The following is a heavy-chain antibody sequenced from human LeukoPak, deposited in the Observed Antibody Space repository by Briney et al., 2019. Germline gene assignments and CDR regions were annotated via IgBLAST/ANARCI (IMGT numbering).Heavy chain of an antibody. CDR2: ISSSSSYI. J-gene: IGHJ6*03. V-gene: IGHV3-21*01. CDR3: ARLYCSSTNCHTLYYYYMDV. D-gene: IGHD2-2*02. CDR1: GFTFSSYS. Sequence: PGGSLRLSCAASGFTFSSYSMNWVRQAPGKGLEWVSSISSSSSYIYYADSVKGRFTISRDNAKNSLYLQMNSLRAEDTAVYYCARLYCSSTNCHTLYYYYMDVWGKGTTVTVSS.